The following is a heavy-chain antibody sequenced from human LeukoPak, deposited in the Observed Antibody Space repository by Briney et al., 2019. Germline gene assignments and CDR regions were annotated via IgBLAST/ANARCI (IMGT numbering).Heavy chain of an antibody. CDR2: ILPGDSDS. J-gene: IGHJ4*02. Sequence: GASLKISCQISGSRFTNYWIGWVRQLPGKGLEWVGIILPGDSDSHYSPSFRGQVTLSVDQSNTTAYLQWDSLKASDSAIYYCVRHQRWSYHFDYWGQGTLISVSS. CDR1: GSRFTNYW. D-gene: IGHD1-26*01. V-gene: IGHV5-51*01. CDR3: VRHQRWSYHFDY.